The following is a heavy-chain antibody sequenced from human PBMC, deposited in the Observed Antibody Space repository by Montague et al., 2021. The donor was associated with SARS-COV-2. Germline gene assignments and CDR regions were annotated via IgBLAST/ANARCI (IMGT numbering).Heavy chain of an antibody. J-gene: IGHJ5*01. Sequence: PALVKPTQTLTLTCTFSGFSLSTIGVGVGWIRQPPGKALEWLALIYWDDDKRYSTFLRSRLTITKDTSKNQVVLTMTNMDTVETATYFCAHSSVVDWLPHSSFDSWGQGTLVTVSS. CDR1: GFSLSTIGVG. D-gene: IGHD3-9*01. V-gene: IGHV2-5*02. CDR3: AHSSVVDWLPHSSFDS. CDR2: IYWDDDK.